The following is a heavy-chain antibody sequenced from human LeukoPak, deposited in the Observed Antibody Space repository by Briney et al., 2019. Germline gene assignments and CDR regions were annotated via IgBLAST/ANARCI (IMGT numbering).Heavy chain of an antibody. CDR3: ARVLGCSSTSRYCNYFDY. Sequence: GGSLRLSCAASGFTFSSYAMHWVRQAPGKGLEWVAVISYDGSNKYYADSVKGRFTISRDNSKNTLYLQMNSLRAEDTAVYYCARVLGCSSTSRYCNYFDYWGQGTLVTVSS. CDR1: GFTFSSYA. V-gene: IGHV3-30-3*01. D-gene: IGHD2-2*01. J-gene: IGHJ4*02. CDR2: ISYDGSNK.